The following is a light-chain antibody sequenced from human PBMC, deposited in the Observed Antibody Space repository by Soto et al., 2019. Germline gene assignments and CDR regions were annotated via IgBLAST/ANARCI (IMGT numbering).Light chain of an antibody. J-gene: IGKJ2*01. CDR3: PLYGGSPMYT. CDR2: GAS. V-gene: IGKV3-20*01. CDR1: QSVIDSS. Sequence: EMVLTQSPGTLSLSPGERATVSCRASQSVIDSSLAWYHQKPGQAPRLRIDGASRRATGIPDTFSGSGTGTDFKLTISRLEPEDFAVYDCPLYGGSPMYTFGQGTKLEIK.